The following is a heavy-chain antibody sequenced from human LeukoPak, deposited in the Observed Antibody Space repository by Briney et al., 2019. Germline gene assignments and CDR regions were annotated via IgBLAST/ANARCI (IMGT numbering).Heavy chain of an antibody. CDR1: GFTVSSNY. D-gene: IGHD1-1*01. CDR2: IYSGDRT. Sequence: PGGSLRLSCAASGFTVSSNYMSWVRQAPGKGLEWVSVIYSGDRTYYADSVRGRFTISRDNSKNTLYLQMNSLRAEDTAVYHCATSRTFDYWGQGTLVTVSS. J-gene: IGHJ4*02. V-gene: IGHV3-66*01. CDR3: ATSRTFDY.